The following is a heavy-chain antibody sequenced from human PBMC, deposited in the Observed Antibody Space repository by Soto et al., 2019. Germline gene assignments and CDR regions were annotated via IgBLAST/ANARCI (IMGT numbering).Heavy chain of an antibody. CDR3: ARDIDRSFDY. V-gene: IGHV3-7*01. J-gene: IGHJ4*02. CDR1: GFTISNYW. CDR2: IKQDGSDK. D-gene: IGHD2-15*01. Sequence: GGSLRLSCAASGFTISNYWMTWVRQAPGKGLEWVANIKQDGSDKYYVDSVKGRLTISRDNAKNSLYLQMNSLRVEDTAVYYCARDIDRSFDYWGQGTLVTVSS.